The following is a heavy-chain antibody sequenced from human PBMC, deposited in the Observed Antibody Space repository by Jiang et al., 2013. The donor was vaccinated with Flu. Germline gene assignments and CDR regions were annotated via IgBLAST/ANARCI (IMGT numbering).Heavy chain of an antibody. CDR2: VYSDGST. J-gene: IGHJ4*02. CDR1: GFTVRGDY. V-gene: IGHV3-53*01. CDR3: ARALTWGKYGSNLYYFDY. D-gene: IGHD7-27*01. Sequence: VQLLESGGGLIQPGGSLRLSCAASGFTVRGDYMSWVRQAPGKGLEWVSVVYSDGSTFYGDSVEGRFTISRDNSKNTLYLQMNRLRADDTAVYYCARALTWGKYGSNLYYFDYWAREPWSPSPQ.